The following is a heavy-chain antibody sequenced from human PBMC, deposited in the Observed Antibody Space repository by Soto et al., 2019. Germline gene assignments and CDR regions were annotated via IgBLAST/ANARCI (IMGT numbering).Heavy chain of an antibody. CDR1: GGSIISGGYS. CDR2: IYHSGST. V-gene: IGHV4-30-2*01. D-gene: IGHD5-12*01. CDR3: AGGPGVARNY. J-gene: IGHJ4*02. Sequence: QLQLQESGSGLVKPSQTLSLTCAVSGGSIISGGYSWSWIRQPPGKGLEWIGYIYHSGSTYYNPSLKSRVTISVDRSKNQFSLKLSSVTAADTAVYYCAGGPGVARNYWGQGTLVTVSS.